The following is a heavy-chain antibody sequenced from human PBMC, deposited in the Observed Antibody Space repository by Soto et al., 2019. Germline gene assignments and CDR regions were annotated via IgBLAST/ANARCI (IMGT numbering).Heavy chain of an antibody. V-gene: IGHV4-61*01. Sequence: PSETLSLTCTFSGGSVISGSDYWSWIRQPPGKGLEWIGYIYYSGSTNYNPSLKSRVTISVDTSKNQFSLKLSSVTAADTAVYYCARDSGYYDSSGYYDSWGQGTLVTVSS. CDR2: IYYSGST. J-gene: IGHJ4*02. CDR1: GGSVISGSDY. CDR3: ARDSGYYDSSGYYDS. D-gene: IGHD3-22*01.